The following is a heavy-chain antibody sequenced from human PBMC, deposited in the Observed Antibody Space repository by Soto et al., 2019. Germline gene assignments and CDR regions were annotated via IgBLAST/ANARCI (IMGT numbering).Heavy chain of an antibody. D-gene: IGHD7-27*01. CDR1: GFTFSSYG. CDR3: AKLAHAGDFDY. V-gene: IGHV3-30*18. J-gene: IGHJ4*02. Sequence: GGSLRLSCAASGFTFSSYGMHWVRQAPGKGLEWVAVISYDGSNKYYADSVKGRFTISRDNSKNTLYLQMNSLRAEDTAVYYCAKLAHAGDFDYWGQGTLVTVSS. CDR2: ISYDGSNK.